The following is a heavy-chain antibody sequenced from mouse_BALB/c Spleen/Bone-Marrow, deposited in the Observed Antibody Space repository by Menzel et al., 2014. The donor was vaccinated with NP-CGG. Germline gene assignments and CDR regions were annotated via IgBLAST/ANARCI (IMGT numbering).Heavy chain of an antibody. Sequence: EVQLVESGGGLVQPGGSLRLSCATSGFTFTDYYMSWVRQPPGKALEWLGFIRNKANDYTTEYSASVKGRFTISRDNSQSILYLQMNTLRAEDSATYYCARDEKVRIYWYFDVWGAGTTVTVSS. D-gene: IGHD2-14*01. CDR3: ARDEKVRIYWYFDV. J-gene: IGHJ1*01. CDR2: IRNKANDYTT. V-gene: IGHV7-3*02. CDR1: GFTFTDYY.